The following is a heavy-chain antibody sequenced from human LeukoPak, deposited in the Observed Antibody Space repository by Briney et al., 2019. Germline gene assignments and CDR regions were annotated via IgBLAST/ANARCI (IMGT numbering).Heavy chain of an antibody. CDR1: GLTFNNYW. D-gene: IGHD3-3*01. J-gene: IGHJ3*01. CDR2: IRTDGLET. Sequence: PGGSLRLSCAASGLTFNNYWMHWARQAPGKGLVWVSRIRTDGLETSYADSVKGRFTVSRDNAKNTLYLQMNSLRAEDTAVYYCARVMSGYYVVLDVWGQGTMVTVSS. CDR3: ARVMSGYYVVLDV. V-gene: IGHV3-74*01.